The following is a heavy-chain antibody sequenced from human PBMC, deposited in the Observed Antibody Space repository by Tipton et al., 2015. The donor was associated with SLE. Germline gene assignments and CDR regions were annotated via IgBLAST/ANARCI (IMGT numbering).Heavy chain of an antibody. D-gene: IGHD3-22*01. CDR2: INQAIGT. CDR3: ARHFPRHYDSRTYSEAFDI. CDR1: GGSFETYY. V-gene: IGHV4-34*01. Sequence: LRLSCAVYGGSFETYYWTWVRQPPGKGLEWIGEINQAIGTNYNPSLKSRVSTSVDTSKNQFSLKLTSVTAADTAVYYCARHFPRHYDSRTYSEAFDIWGQGTMVTVSS. J-gene: IGHJ3*02.